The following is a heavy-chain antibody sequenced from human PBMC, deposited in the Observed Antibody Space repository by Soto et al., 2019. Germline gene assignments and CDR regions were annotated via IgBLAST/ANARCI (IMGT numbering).Heavy chain of an antibody. CDR2: ISGSGGST. J-gene: IGHJ4*02. V-gene: IGHV3-23*01. D-gene: IGHD2-21*01. CDR3: AKDLWSAEVGLGIDC. CDR1: GFTFTSYA. Sequence: GGSLRLSCAASGFTFTSYAMSWVRQTPGKGLEWVSTISGSGGSTHCADSVKGRFTISRDNSKNTLYLQMNTLTAEDTAVYYCAKDLWSAEVGLGIDCWGQGTLVTVSS.